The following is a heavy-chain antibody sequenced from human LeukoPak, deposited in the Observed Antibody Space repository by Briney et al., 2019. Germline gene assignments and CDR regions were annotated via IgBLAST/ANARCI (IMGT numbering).Heavy chain of an antibody. V-gene: IGHV3-21*01. CDR3: ASEAGMEAFDI. CDR1: EFTFSSYS. J-gene: IGHJ3*02. D-gene: IGHD6-19*01. CDR2: ISSSSSYI. Sequence: PGGSLRLSCTGSEFTFSSYSMNWVRQAPGKGLEWVSSISSSSSYIYYADSVKGRFTISRDNAKNSLYLQMNSLRAEDTAVYYCASEAGMEAFDIWGQGTMVTVSS.